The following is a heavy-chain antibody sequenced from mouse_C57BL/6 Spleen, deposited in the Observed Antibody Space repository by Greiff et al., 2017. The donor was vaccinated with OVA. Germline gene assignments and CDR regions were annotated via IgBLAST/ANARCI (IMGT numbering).Heavy chain of an antibody. Sequence: EVMLVESEGGLVQPGSSMKLSCTASGFTFSDYYMAWVRQVPEKGLEWVANINYDGSSTYYLDSLKSRFIISRDNAKNILYLQMSSLKSEDTATYYCARAPRWDDGGYFDVWGTGTTVTVSS. V-gene: IGHV5-16*01. CDR2: INYDGSST. CDR3: ARAPRWDDGGYFDV. CDR1: GFTFSDYY. J-gene: IGHJ1*03. D-gene: IGHD4-1*01.